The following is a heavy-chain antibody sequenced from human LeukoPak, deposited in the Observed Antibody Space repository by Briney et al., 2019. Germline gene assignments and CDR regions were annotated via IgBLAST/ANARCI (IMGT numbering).Heavy chain of an antibody. CDR2: ISGSGGSP. V-gene: IGHV3-23*01. Sequence: GGSLRLSCEASGFTFSNYAMSWVRQAPGKGVEWVSVISGSGGSPYYADSVKGRFTISRDNSKNTLYLQMNSLRAEDTAVYYCAKGGYSYVNYYYYHMDVWGKGTTVTVSS. D-gene: IGHD5-18*01. CDR1: GFTFSNYA. CDR3: AKGGYSYVNYYYYHMDV. J-gene: IGHJ6*03.